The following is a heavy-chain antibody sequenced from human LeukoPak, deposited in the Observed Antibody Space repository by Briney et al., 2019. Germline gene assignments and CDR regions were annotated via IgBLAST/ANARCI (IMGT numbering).Heavy chain of an antibody. V-gene: IGHV4-30-4*01. CDR3: ARDQGYYGSGFYFDY. D-gene: IGHD3-10*01. CDR2: IYYSGST. CDR1: GGSLSSGDYY. Sequence: SQTLSLTCTVSGGSLSSGDYYWSWIRQPPGKGLEWIGYIYYSGSTYYNPSLKSRVTISVDTSKNQFSLKLSSVTAADTAVYYCARDQGYYGSGFYFDYWGQGTLVTVSS. J-gene: IGHJ4*02.